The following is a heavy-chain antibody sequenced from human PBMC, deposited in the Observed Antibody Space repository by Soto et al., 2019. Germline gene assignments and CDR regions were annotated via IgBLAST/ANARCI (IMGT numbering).Heavy chain of an antibody. CDR1: GFTFSSYA. V-gene: IGHV3-30-3*01. D-gene: IGHD1-26*01. CDR2: ISYDGSNK. J-gene: IGHJ6*02. Sequence: PGGSLRLSCAASGFTFSSYAMHWVRQAPGKGLEWVAVISYDGSNKYYADSVKGRFTISRDNSKNTLYLQMNSLRAEDTAVYYCARDSQRGGDYYYGMDVWGQGTTVTVSS. CDR3: ARDSQRGGDYYYGMDV.